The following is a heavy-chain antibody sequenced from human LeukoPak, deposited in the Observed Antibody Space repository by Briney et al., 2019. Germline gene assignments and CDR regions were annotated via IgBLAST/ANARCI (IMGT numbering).Heavy chain of an antibody. D-gene: IGHD4-17*01. CDR3: ARGQTTVTN. CDR1: GFTFGSYW. V-gene: IGHV3-7*03. J-gene: IGHJ4*02. Sequence: GGSLRLSRAASGFTFGSYWMSWVRQAPGKGLEWVANIKQDGSEKYYVDSVKGRFTISRDNAKNSLYLQMNSLRAEDTAVYFCARGQTTVTNWGQGTLVTVSS. CDR2: IKQDGSEK.